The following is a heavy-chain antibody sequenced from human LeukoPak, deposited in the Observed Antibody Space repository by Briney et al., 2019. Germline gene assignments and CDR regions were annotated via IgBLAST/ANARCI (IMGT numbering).Heavy chain of an antibody. CDR3: ARDVYSTSRNWFDP. D-gene: IGHD4-11*01. Sequence: SETLTLTCTVSGGSISSSSYYWGWIRQPPGKGLEWIVSIYYSGSTYYNPSLKSRVTISVDTSKNQFSLKLSSVTAADTAVYYCARDVYSTSRNWFDPWGQGTLVTVSS. V-gene: IGHV4-39*07. J-gene: IGHJ5*02. CDR1: GGSISSSSYY. CDR2: IYYSGST.